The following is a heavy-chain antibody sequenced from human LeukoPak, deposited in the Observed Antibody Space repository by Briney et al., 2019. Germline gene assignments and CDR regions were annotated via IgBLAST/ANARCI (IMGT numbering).Heavy chain of an antibody. V-gene: IGHV1-69*05. CDR1: GGTFSSYA. CDR2: IIPIFGTA. D-gene: IGHD4-17*01. Sequence: SSVKVSCKASGGTFSSYAISWVRQAPGQGLEWMGGIIPIFGTANYAQKFQGRVTITTDESTSTAYMELSSLRSEDTAVYYCASRAVYENDYYGDYGPPDYWGQGTLVTVSS. J-gene: IGHJ4*02. CDR3: ASRAVYENDYYGDYGPPDY.